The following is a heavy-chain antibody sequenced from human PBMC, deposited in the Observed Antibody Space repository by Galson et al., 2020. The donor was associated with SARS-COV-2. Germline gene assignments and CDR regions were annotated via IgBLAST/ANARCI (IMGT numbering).Heavy chain of an antibody. CDR3: ARDKAMGSSGWYYFDY. V-gene: IGHV4-30-4*01. D-gene: IGHD6-19*01. CDR1: SGSISSRDYY. J-gene: IGHJ4*02. Sequence: ASHTLSLNRTVSSGSISSRDYYWSWIRQPPGKGLEWIGYIYYSGSTYYNPSLKSRVTISVDTSKNQFSLKLTSVTAADTAVYYCARDKAMGSSGWYYFDYWGQGTLVTVSA. CDR2: IYYSGST.